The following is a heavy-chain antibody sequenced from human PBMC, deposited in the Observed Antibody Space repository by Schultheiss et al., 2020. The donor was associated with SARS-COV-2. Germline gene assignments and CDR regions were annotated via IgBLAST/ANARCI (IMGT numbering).Heavy chain of an antibody. Sequence: GGSLRLSCAASEFIFTESSVQWVRQAPGKGLEWVSVIYSGGSTYYADSVKGRFTISRDNSKNTLYLQMNSLRAEDTAVYYCARYISLAGAAPDAFDIWGQGTMVTVSS. CDR2: IYSGGST. CDR3: ARYISLAGAAPDAFDI. CDR1: EFIFTESS. V-gene: IGHV3-66*01. J-gene: IGHJ3*02. D-gene: IGHD2-15*01.